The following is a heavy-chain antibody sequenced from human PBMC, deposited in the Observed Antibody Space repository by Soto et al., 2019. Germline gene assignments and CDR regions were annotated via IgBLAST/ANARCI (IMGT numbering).Heavy chain of an antibody. CDR3: ARGRQYSGYDYDAFDI. CDR1: GYTFTNYD. CDR2: MNPNSGNT. V-gene: IGHV1-8*01. J-gene: IGHJ3*02. Sequence: ASVKVSCKASGYTFTNYDINWVRQATGQGLEWMGWMNPNSGNTGYEQRFQGRVTMTRDTSISTAYMELSSLRSEDTAVYYCARGRQYSGYDYDAFDIWGQGTMVTV. D-gene: IGHD5-12*01.